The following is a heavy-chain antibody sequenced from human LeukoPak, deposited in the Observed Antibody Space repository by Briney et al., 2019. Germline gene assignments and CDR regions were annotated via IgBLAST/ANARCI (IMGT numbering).Heavy chain of an antibody. J-gene: IGHJ3*02. V-gene: IGHV3-74*01. Sequence: PGGSLRLSCAASGFTFSSYWMHWVRQAPEKGLVWVSRINSDGSSTSYADSVKGRFTISRDNAKNTLYLQMNSLRAEDTAVYYCARGYCSGGSCYEGDAFDIWGQGTMVTVSS. CDR3: ARGYCSGGSCYEGDAFDI. CDR1: GFTFSSYW. D-gene: IGHD2-15*01. CDR2: INSDGSST.